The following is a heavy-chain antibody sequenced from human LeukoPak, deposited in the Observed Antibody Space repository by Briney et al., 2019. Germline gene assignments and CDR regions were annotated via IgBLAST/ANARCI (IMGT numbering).Heavy chain of an antibody. CDR2: ISSDGSSI. CDR3: ARETLAARMSDY. V-gene: IGHV3-48*03. D-gene: IGHD6-6*01. CDR1: GFTLSDYE. Sequence: GGSLRLSCAASGFTLSDYEINWVRQAPGKGLEWISYISSDGSSIFYEDSVKGRFTIPRDNPKNSLYLQMKSLRAEDTAVYYCARETLAARMSDYWGQGALVTVSS. J-gene: IGHJ4*02.